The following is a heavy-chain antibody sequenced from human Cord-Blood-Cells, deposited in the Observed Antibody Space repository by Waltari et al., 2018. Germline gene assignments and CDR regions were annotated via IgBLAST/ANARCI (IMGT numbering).Heavy chain of an antibody. Sequence: QVQLVESGGGVVQPGRSLRVSCAASGFTFTRYGLHWAGQPPGKGLEWVAVISYDGSNKYYADSVKGRITISRDNSKTTLYLQMNSLRAEDTAVYYCAKDMMGRRYEGSAFEIWGQGTMVTISS. CDR2: ISYDGSNK. J-gene: IGHJ3*02. V-gene: IGHV3-30*18. CDR1: GFTFTRYG. CDR3: AKDMMGRRYEGSAFEI. D-gene: IGHD3-10*01.